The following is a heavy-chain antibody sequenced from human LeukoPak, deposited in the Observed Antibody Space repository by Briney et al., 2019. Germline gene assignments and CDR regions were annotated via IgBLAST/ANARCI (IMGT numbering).Heavy chain of an antibody. V-gene: IGHV3-7*01. D-gene: IGHD3-22*01. CDR1: GFTFSNFW. CDR2: IRHDGSET. Sequence: GGSLRLSCTASGFTFSNFWMSWVRQAPGKGLEWVANIRHDGSETYYVDSLRGRFTISRDNAKNLVYLQMSSLRAEDTAIYYCARDETYDYESNGYLDFWGQGTVVTVSS. J-gene: IGHJ4*02. CDR3: ARDETYDYESNGYLDF.